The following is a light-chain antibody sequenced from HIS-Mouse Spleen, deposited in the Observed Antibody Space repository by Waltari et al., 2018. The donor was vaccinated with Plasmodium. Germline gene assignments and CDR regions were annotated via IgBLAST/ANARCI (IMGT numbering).Light chain of an antibody. CDR1: QGISSA. CDR2: DAS. CDR3: QQFNSYPIT. Sequence: AIQLTQSPSSLSASVGDRVTITCPASQGISSALAWYQQKPGKAPKLLFYDASSLESGGQSRFSGSGSGTDFTLTISSLQHEDFATYYWQQFNSYPITFGGGTKVEIK. V-gene: IGKV1-13*02. J-gene: IGKJ4*01.